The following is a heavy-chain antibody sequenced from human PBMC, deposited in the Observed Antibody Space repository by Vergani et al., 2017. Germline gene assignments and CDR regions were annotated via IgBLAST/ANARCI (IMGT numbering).Heavy chain of an antibody. Sequence: EVQLVQSGAEVTKPGEPLKISCKGSGYSFPSYWIGWVRQMPGKGLAWMGIIYPGDSDTRYSPSFQGQVTISADQSISTAYLQWSSLKASDTAMYYGASGIVVEYFDYWGQGTLVTVSS. CDR1: GYSFPSYW. CDR2: IYPGDSDT. D-gene: IGHD3-22*01. J-gene: IGHJ4*02. CDR3: ASGIVVEYFDY. V-gene: IGHV5-51*01.